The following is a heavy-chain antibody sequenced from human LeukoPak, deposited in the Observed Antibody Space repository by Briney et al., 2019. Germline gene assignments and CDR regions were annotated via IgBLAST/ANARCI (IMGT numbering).Heavy chain of an antibody. J-gene: IGHJ3*02. CDR3: AREYELSSGWRHDAFDI. D-gene: IGHD6-19*01. CDR2: ISSSGSTI. V-gene: IGHV3-48*04. Sequence: QPGGSLRLSCAASGFTFSSYAMSWVRQAPGKGLEWVSYISSSGSTIYYADSVKGRFTISRDNAKNSLYLQMNSLRAEDTAVYYCAREYELSSGWRHDAFDIWGQGTMVTVSS. CDR1: GFTFSSYA.